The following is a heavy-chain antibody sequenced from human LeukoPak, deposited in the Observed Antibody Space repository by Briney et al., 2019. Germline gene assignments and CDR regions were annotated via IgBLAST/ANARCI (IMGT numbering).Heavy chain of an antibody. CDR3: AKDPYSSPSHYYMDV. CDR2: ISGSGGST. D-gene: IGHD6-13*01. V-gene: IGHV3-23*01. J-gene: IGHJ6*03. CDR1: GFTFSSYA. Sequence: TGGSLRLSCAASGFTFSSYAMSWVRQAPGKGLEWVSAISGSGGSTYYADSVKGWFTISRDNSKNTLYLQMNSLRAEDTAVYYCAKDPYSSPSHYYMDVWGKGTTVTVSS.